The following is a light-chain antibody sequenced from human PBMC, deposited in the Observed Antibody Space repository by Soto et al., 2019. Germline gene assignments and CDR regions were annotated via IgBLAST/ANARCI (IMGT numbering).Light chain of an antibody. J-gene: IGKJ3*01. CDR1: HDITSF. CDR3: QHCDYLPI. Sequence: DIQMTQSPSSLSASVGDRVTITCQASHDITSFLNWYQHKPGRAPNLLIYDASILEAGVPTRFSGSGSGTHFTFTISSLQPEDVATYYCQHCDYLPIFGPGTTVDFK. V-gene: IGKV1-33*01. CDR2: DAS.